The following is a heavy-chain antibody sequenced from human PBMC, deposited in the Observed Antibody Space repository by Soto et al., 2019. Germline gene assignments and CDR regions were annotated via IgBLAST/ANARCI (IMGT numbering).Heavy chain of an antibody. CDR1: GFTFSSYA. J-gene: IGHJ4*02. D-gene: IGHD3-22*01. V-gene: IGHV3-23*01. CDR2: ISGSGGST. Sequence: EVQLLESGGGLVQPGGSLRLSCAASGFTFSSYAMSWVRQAPGKGLEWVSAISGSGGSTYYADSVKGQFTISRDNSKNTLYLQMNSMRAEDTAVYYCACSLYYYDSSGYYLGQGTLVTVSS. CDR3: ACSLYYYDSSGYY.